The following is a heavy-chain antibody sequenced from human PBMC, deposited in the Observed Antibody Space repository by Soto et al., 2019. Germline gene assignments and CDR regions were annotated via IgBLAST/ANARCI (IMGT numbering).Heavy chain of an antibody. D-gene: IGHD6-19*01. CDR2: IYYSGST. V-gene: IGHV4-59*01. J-gene: IGHJ5*02. Sequence: SETLSLTCAVSGGSISSYYWSWIRQPPGKGLEWIGYIYYSGSTNYNPSLKSRVTISVDTSKNQFSLKLSSVTAADTAVYYCARVKIAVAGTDNRGFDPWGQGTLVTVSS. CDR3: ARVKIAVAGTDNRGFDP. CDR1: GGSISSYY.